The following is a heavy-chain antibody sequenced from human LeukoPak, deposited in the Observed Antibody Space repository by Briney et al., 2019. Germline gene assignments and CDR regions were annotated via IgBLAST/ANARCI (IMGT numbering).Heavy chain of an antibody. CDR3: AKDSPFTNYYNDLDY. Sequence: PGGSLRLSCAASGFTFSSYAMTWVRQAPGKGLEWVSAITTGGDITYYADSVKGRFTISRDNSKNTLYLQMNSLRAEDTAVYYCAKDSPFTNYYNDLDYWGQGTLVTVSS. V-gene: IGHV3-23*01. CDR2: ITTGGDIT. J-gene: IGHJ4*02. CDR1: GFTFSSYA. D-gene: IGHD3-10*01.